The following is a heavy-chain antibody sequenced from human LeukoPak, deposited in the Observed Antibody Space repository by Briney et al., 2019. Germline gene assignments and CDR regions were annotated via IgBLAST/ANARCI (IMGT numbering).Heavy chain of an antibody. V-gene: IGHV3-21*01. D-gene: IGHD3-10*01. J-gene: IGHJ5*02. CDR2: ISSSSSYI. CDR1: GFTFGDYA. CDR3: ARDRGSSYRTWFDP. Sequence: GGSLRLSCAASGFTFGDYAMHWVRHAPGKGLEWVSSISSSSSYIYYADSVKGRFTISRDNAKNSLYLQMNSLRAEDTAVYYCARDRGSSYRTWFDPWGQGTLVTVSS.